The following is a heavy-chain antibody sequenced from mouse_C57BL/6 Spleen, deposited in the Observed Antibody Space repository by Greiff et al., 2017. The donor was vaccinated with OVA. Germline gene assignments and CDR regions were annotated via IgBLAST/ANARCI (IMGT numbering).Heavy chain of an antibody. CDR2: IDPSDSYT. Sequence: QVQLQQPGAELVMPGASVKLSCKASGYTFTSYWMHWVKQRPGQGLEWIGVIDPSDSYTNYNQKFKGKSTLTVDKSSSTAYMQLSSLTSEDSAVYYCARGDGYEYWGQGTTLTVSS. J-gene: IGHJ2*01. D-gene: IGHD2-2*01. V-gene: IGHV1-69*01. CDR3: ARGDGYEY. CDR1: GYTFTSYW.